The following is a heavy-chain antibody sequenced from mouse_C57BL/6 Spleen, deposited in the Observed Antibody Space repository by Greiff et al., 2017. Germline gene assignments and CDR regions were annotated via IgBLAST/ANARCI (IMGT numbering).Heavy chain of an antibody. CDR1: GFTFTDYY. CDR2: IRNKANGYTT. Sequence: EVQGVESGGGLVQPGGSLSLSCAASGFTFTDYYMSWVRQPPGKALEWLGFIRNKANGYTTEYSASVKGRFTISRDNSQSILYLQMNALRAEDSATYYFASFYEYDGGVDAMDYWGQGTSVTVSS. V-gene: IGHV7-3*01. J-gene: IGHJ4*01. CDR3: ASFYEYDGGVDAMDY. D-gene: IGHD2-4*01.